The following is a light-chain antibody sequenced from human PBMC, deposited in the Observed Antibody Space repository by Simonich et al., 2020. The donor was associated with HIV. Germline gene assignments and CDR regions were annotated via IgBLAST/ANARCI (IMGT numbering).Light chain of an antibody. CDR1: QSVSSN. Sequence: EIVMTQSPATLSVSPGERATLSCRASQSVSSNFAWYQQKPGQAPRLLIYGASTRATGIPARFSGSGSGTDFTLTIGRLEPEDFAVYYCQQYGSSRTFGQGTKVEIK. CDR3: QQYGSSRT. CDR2: GAS. V-gene: IGKV3-15*01. J-gene: IGKJ1*01.